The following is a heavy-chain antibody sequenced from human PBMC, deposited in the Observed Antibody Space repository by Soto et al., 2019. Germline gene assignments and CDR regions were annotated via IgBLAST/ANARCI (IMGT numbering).Heavy chain of an antibody. Sequence: XGSLRLTCAASGFTFSSYRMDWVRQTPGKGLGWVSSISVSSSNMYYADSVKGRFTISRDNAKNSLYLQMNSLRAEDTAVYYCAKDPNYDFWSGYSGSGWFDPWGQGTLVTVSS. D-gene: IGHD3-3*01. V-gene: IGHV3-21*01. CDR1: GFTFSSYR. CDR2: ISVSSSNM. CDR3: AKDPNYDFWSGYSGSGWFDP. J-gene: IGHJ5*02.